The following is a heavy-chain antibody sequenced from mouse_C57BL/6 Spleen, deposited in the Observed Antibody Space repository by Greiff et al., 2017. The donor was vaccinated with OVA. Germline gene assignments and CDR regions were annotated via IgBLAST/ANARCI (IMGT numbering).Heavy chain of an antibody. J-gene: IGHJ4*01. Sequence: QVHVKQPGAELVKPGASVKLSCKASGYTFTSYWMHWVKQRPGRGLEWIGRIDPNSGGTKYNEKFKSKATLTVDKPSSTAYMQLSSLTSEDSAVYYCARELGRDYYAMDYWGQGTSVTVSS. D-gene: IGHD4-1*01. CDR1: GYTFTSYW. CDR2: IDPNSGGT. CDR3: ARELGRDYYAMDY. V-gene: IGHV1-72*01.